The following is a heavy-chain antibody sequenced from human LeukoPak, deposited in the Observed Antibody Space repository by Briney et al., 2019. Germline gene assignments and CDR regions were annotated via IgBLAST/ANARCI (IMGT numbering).Heavy chain of an antibody. V-gene: IGHV3-23*01. D-gene: IGHD2-8*01. J-gene: IGHJ4*02. CDR2: ISDTGATT. CDR1: GFTFSSYA. Sequence: GGSLRPSCAGSGFTFSSYAMSWVRQAPGKGLEWVSAISDTGATTYDADSVKGRFTISRDNSRSTLYLHMNSLRAEDTALYYCAKDTSIGRYCTNGVCSPFDYWGQGTLVTVSS. CDR3: AKDTSIGRYCTNGVCSPFDY.